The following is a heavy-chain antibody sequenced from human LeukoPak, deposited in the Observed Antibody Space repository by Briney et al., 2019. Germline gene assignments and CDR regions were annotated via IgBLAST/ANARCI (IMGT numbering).Heavy chain of an antibody. CDR2: IYDSGTT. CDR3: AGRRSSGWYAY. J-gene: IGHJ4*02. Sequence: GGSLRLSCVTSGFTVSSNYMSWVRQAPGKGLEWVSVIYDSGTTYYADSVKGRFLIFRDTSKNTVDLQMNSLRVEDTAVYYCAGRRSSGWYAYWGQGTLVTVSS. D-gene: IGHD6-19*01. CDR1: GFTVSSNY. V-gene: IGHV3-53*05.